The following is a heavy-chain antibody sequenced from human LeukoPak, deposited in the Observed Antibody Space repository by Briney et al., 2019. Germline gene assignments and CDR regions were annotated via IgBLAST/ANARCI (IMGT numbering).Heavy chain of an antibody. D-gene: IGHD6-13*01. Sequence: SETLSLTCSVSGASISYGGYYWSWIRQPPGKGLEWIGYIYHSGSTDYNPSLKSRVTISVDTSKNQFSLKLSSVTAADTAVYYCATSYSSSWYPNYWYFDLWGRGTLVTVSS. CDR3: ATSYSSSWYPNYWYFDL. J-gene: IGHJ2*01. CDR2: IYHSGST. CDR1: GASISYGGYY. V-gene: IGHV4-30-2*01.